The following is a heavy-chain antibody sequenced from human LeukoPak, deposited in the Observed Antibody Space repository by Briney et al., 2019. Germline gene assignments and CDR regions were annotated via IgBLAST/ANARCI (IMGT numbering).Heavy chain of an antibody. J-gene: IGHJ4*02. Sequence: SETPSLTCTVSGGSISSYYWSWIRQPPGKGLEWIGYIYYSGSTNYNPSLKSRVTISVDTSKNQFSLKLSSVTAADTAVYYCARNSGYVDYWGQGTLVTVSS. CDR3: ARNSGYVDY. D-gene: IGHD1-26*01. CDR2: IYYSGST. V-gene: IGHV4-59*08. CDR1: GGSISSYY.